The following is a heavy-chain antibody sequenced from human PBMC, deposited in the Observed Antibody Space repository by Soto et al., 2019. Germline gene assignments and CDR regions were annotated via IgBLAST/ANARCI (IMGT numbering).Heavy chain of an antibody. CDR3: ARSLGGSYLNAFDI. Sequence: SETRSLTCTVCGGCFSRNYWSWVRQPPGKGLEWIGYIHSSGTTNYNPSLNSRVTMSVDTSKNQFSLRLSSVTAADTAIYFCARSLGGSYLNAFDIWGQGTLVTVSS. V-gene: IGHV4-59*01. CDR2: IHSSGTT. J-gene: IGHJ3*02. D-gene: IGHD1-26*01. CDR1: GGCFSRNY.